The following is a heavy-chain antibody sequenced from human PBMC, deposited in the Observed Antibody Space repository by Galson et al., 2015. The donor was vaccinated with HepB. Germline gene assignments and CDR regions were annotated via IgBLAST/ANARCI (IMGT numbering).Heavy chain of an antibody. J-gene: IGHJ4*02. V-gene: IGHV3-33*01. CDR3: ARGIAAAGPPDY. CDR1: GFTFSSYG. Sequence: SLRLSCAASGFTFSSYGMHWVRQAPGKGLEWVAVIWYDGSNKYYADSVKGRFTISRDNSKNTLYLQMNSLRAEDTAVYYCARGIAAAGPPDYWGQGTLVTVSS. CDR2: IWYDGSNK. D-gene: IGHD6-13*01.